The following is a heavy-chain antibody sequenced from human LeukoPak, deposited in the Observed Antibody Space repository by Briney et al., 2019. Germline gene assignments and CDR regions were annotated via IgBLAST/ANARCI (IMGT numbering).Heavy chain of an antibody. D-gene: IGHD2-2*01. J-gene: IGHJ5*02. CDR3: ARDRGCSSTSCYSWFDP. V-gene: IGHV4-61*02. CDR1: SGSISSGSYY. CDR2: IYTSGST. Sequence: SQTLSLTCTVSSGSISSGSYYWSWIRQPAGKGLEWIGRIYTSGSTNYNPSLKSRVTISVDTSKNQFSLKLSSVTAADTAVYYCARDRGCSSTSCYSWFDPWGQGTLVTVSS.